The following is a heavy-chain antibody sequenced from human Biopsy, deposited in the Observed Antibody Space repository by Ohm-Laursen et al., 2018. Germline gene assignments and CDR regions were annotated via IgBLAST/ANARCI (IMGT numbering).Heavy chain of an antibody. CDR2: ISSGGRA. Sequence: GTLSLTCTVSGGSISDDYWNWIRQPPGKGLQVIGYISSGGRAKYNPSLKSRLTITLDTSKNQLSLRLSSVAAADSAIYYCARERQFRFLEGAFDYWGQGILVTVSS. J-gene: IGHJ4*02. V-gene: IGHV4-59*01. CDR3: ARERQFRFLEGAFDY. D-gene: IGHD3-3*01. CDR1: GGSISDDY.